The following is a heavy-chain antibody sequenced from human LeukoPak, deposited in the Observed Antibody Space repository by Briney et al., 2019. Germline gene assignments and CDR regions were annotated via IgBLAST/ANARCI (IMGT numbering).Heavy chain of an antibody. V-gene: IGHV3-66*04. Sequence: GGSLRLSCAASGFDVSANYMSWVRQAPGSALEWVSTIYTGGSTYYADSVKGRFTISRDKSKKTLILQMNNLQGDDTAKYYCARLGFSSHSYWFASWGQGTLVAVSS. J-gene: IGHJ5*01. D-gene: IGHD6-13*01. CDR1: GFDVSANY. CDR3: ARLGFSSHSYWFAS. CDR2: IYTGGST.